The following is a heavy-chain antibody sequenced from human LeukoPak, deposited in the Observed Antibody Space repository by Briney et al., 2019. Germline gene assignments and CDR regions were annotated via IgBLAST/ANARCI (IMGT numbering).Heavy chain of an antibody. V-gene: IGHV1-18*01. CDR2: ISAYNGNT. CDR1: GYTFTTYG. J-gene: IGHJ6*03. CDR3: ARSLLRFLDWSYRSYYYYYMDV. Sequence: PGASVKVSCKASGYTFTTYGISWVRQAPGQGLEWMGWISAYNGNTNYAQKFQGRVTITADKSTSTAYMELSSLRSEDTAVYYCARSLLRFLDWSYRSYYYYYMDVWAKGTTVTVSS. D-gene: IGHD3-3*01.